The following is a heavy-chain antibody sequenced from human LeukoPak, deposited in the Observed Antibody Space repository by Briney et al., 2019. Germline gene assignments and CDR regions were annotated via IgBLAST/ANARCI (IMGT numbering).Heavy chain of an antibody. V-gene: IGHV1-46*04. J-gene: IGHJ4*02. CDR1: GYTFTIYY. CDR3: ARDGHSSGWYRRSDVDY. D-gene: IGHD6-19*01. CDR2: INPSGGST. Sequence: ASVKVSCKASGYTFTIYYMHWVRQAPGQGLEWMGIINPSGGSTSYAQRLQGRVTMTRDTSTSTVYMELSSLRSEDAAVYYCARDGHSSGWYRRSDVDYWGQGTLVTVSS.